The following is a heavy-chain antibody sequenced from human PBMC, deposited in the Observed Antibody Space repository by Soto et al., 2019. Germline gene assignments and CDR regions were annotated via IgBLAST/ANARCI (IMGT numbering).Heavy chain of an antibody. J-gene: IGHJ5*02. CDR3: ASEKCSSRHCHLEAYVKWFDP. CDR2: ILPLFGTI. V-gene: IGHV1-69*13. CDR1: GGTFSNYA. Sequence: SVKVSCKASGGTFSNYAISWLRQAPGKGLEWMGGILPLFGTIYYAQHFQGRITITAAESTSTDYMYVRRLKSEDTAVYYCASEKCSSRHCHLEAYVKWFDPWGQGTLVTV. D-gene: IGHD2-21*01.